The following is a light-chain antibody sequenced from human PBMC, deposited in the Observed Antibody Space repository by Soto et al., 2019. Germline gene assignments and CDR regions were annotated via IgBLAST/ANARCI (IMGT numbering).Light chain of an antibody. CDR2: EVS. Sequence: QSVLTQPPSASGSPGQSVTVSCTGTSSDIGDTHYVSWYQQHPGKAPKLMVYEVSKRPSGVPDRFSGSKSGTSATLGITGFQTGDEADYYCGSWDSSLSAYVFGTGTKVTVL. J-gene: IGLJ1*01. CDR3: GSWDSSLSAYV. V-gene: IGLV2-8*01. CDR1: SSDIGDTHY.